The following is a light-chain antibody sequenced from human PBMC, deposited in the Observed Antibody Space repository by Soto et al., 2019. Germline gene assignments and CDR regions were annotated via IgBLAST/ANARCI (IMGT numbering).Light chain of an antibody. J-gene: IGKJ1*01. V-gene: IGKV2-28*01. CDR2: LGS. CDR1: QSLLHSNGYNY. CDR3: MQALQTPPT. Sequence: DLVMTQSPLSLPVTPGEPASISCRSSQSLLHSNGYNYLDWYLQKPGQSPQLLIYLGSNRSSGGPDRFSGSGSGTDFTLKISRVEAEDVGVYYCMQALQTPPTFGQGTKVEIK.